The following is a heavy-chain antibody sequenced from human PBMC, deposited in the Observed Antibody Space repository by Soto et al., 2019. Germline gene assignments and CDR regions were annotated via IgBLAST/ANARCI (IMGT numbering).Heavy chain of an antibody. V-gene: IGHV3-15*01. Sequence: GGSLRLSCAASGFTFSNAWMSWVRRAPGKXLEWVGRIKSKTDGGTTDYAAPVKGRFTISRDDSKNTLYLQMNSLKTEDTAVYYCTTAVTMVRGVISNDYWGQGTLVTVSS. D-gene: IGHD3-10*01. J-gene: IGHJ4*02. CDR2: IKSKTDGGTT. CDR3: TTAVTMVRGVISNDY. CDR1: GFTFSNAW.